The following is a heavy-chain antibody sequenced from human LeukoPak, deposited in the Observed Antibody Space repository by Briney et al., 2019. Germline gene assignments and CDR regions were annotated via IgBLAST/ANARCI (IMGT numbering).Heavy chain of an antibody. CDR2: IYYSGST. Sequence: PSETLSLTCTVSGGSISSGGYYWSWIRQHPGKGLEWIGYIYYSGSTYYNPSLKSRVTISVDTSKNQFSLKLSSVTAADTAVYYCARRNIRGVNFDYWGQGTLVTVSS. CDR3: ARRNIRGVNFDY. CDR1: GGSISSGGYY. D-gene: IGHD3-10*01. J-gene: IGHJ4*02. V-gene: IGHV4-31*03.